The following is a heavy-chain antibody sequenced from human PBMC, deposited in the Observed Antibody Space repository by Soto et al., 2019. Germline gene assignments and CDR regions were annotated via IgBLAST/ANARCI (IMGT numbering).Heavy chain of an antibody. CDR1: GFSFSSSA. CDR2: ISESGDNT. D-gene: IGHD5-18*01. J-gene: IGHJ5*02. V-gene: IGHV3-23*01. Sequence: PGGSLRLSCAASGFSFSSSAMSWVRQAPGKGLEWVSAISESGDNTFYADSVKGRFTISRENSNNALYLQMDTLRAEDTALYFCAKGGYTYGLDPWGQGTLVTVSS. CDR3: AKGGYTYGLDP.